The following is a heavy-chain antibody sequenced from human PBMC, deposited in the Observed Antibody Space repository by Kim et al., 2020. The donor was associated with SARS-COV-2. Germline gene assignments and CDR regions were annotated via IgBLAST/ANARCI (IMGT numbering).Heavy chain of an antibody. Sequence: SETLSLTCTVSGGSISSGSYYWGWIRQPPGKGLEWIGSIYYSGSTYYNPSHKSRVTISVDTSKNQFSLKLSSVTAADTAVYYCASRNSPGLVIRPFDYWGQGTLVTVSS. CDR2: IYYSGST. V-gene: IGHV4-39*01. CDR3: ASRNSPGLVIRPFDY. CDR1: GGSISSGSYY. J-gene: IGHJ4*02. D-gene: IGHD3-9*01.